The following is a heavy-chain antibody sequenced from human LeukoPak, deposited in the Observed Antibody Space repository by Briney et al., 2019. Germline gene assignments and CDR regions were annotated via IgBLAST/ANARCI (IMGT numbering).Heavy chain of an antibody. V-gene: IGHV1-24*01. CDR3: ATGAVAGHNHY. CDR1: GYTFTSYY. J-gene: IGHJ4*02. CDR2: FDSEDGET. Sequence: GASVTVSCKSSGYTFTSYYMYWVRQAPGKGLEWMGGFDSEDGETIYAQKFQGRVTMTEDTSSDTAYMELSSLRSEDTAVYYCATGAVAGHNHYWGQGTLVTVSS. D-gene: IGHD6-19*01.